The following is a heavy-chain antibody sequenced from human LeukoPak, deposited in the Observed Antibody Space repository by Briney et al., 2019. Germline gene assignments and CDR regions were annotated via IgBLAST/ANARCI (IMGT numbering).Heavy chain of an antibody. CDR1: GFTFSSYG. J-gene: IGHJ6*02. CDR3: AKDWSYSSGFWRYYYYGMDV. D-gene: IGHD6-19*01. CDR2: ISYDGSNK. V-gene: IGHV3-30*18. Sequence: GRSLRLSFAASGFTFSSYGMHWGRQATGKGLEWVAVISYDGSNKYYADSVKGRFTISRDNSKNTLYLQMNSLRAEDTAVYYCAKDWSYSSGFWRYYYYGMDVWGQGTTVTVSS.